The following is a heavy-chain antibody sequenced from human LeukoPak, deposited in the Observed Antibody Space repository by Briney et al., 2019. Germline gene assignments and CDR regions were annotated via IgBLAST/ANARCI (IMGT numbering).Heavy chain of an antibody. CDR2: IYYSGST. J-gene: IGHJ6*03. CDR3: ASALYYYYMDV. Sequence: SETLSLTCTVSGASISSGGHYWSWIRQHPGKGLEWIGYIYYSGSTYYNPSLKSRVTISLDTSKNHFSLKLSSVTAADTAVYYCASALYYYYMDVWGKGTTVTVS. V-gene: IGHV4-31*03. CDR1: GASISSGGHY.